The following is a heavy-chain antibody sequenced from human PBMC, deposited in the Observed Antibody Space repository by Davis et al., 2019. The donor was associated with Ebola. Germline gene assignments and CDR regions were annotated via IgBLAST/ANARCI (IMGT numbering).Heavy chain of an antibody. D-gene: IGHD1-20*01. CDR1: GYSFTNYW. J-gene: IGHJ3*02. Sequence: GESLKISCQGFGYSFTNYWIGWVRRMPGKGLKWMGIIYPGDSDTRYSPSFQGQVTISADKSFKTAFLQWSSLKASDTARYYCATLRRTITGMDDGFNIWGQGTMVTVSS. V-gene: IGHV5-51*01. CDR2: IYPGDSDT. CDR3: ATLRRTITGMDDGFNI.